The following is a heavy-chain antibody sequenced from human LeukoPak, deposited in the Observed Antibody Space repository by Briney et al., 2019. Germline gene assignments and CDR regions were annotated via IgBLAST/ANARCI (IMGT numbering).Heavy chain of an antibody. J-gene: IGHJ6*03. Sequence: GGSLRLSCAASGFTFSSYNMNWVRQAPGKGLEWVSSITSSSGYIYYADSVKGRFTISRDNAKNSLYLQMNSLRAEDTAVYYCARDPYSGSYGDYYYYYYMDVWGKGTTVT. CDR2: ITSSSGYI. CDR3: ARDPYSGSYGDYYYYYYMDV. V-gene: IGHV3-21*01. D-gene: IGHD1-26*01. CDR1: GFTFSSYN.